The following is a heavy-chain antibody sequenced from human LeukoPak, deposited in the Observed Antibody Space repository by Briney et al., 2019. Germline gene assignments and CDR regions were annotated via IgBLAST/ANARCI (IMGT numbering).Heavy chain of an antibody. CDR2: IYYSGSA. CDR1: GGSISSYY. CDR3: ARRIAVAGPFDY. Sequence: PSETLSLTCTVAGGSISSYYWSWFRQPPGKGLEWIGYIYYSGSANYNPSLKSRVIISVDTSKNQFSLKLSSVTAADTAVYYCARRIAVAGPFDYWGQGTLVTVSS. D-gene: IGHD6-19*01. V-gene: IGHV4-59*08. J-gene: IGHJ4*02.